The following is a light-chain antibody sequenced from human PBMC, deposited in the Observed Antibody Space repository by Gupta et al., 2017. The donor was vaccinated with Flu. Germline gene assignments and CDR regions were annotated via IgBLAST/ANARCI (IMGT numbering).Light chain of an antibody. CDR3: QQNDSTPRT. J-gene: IGKJ1*01. CDR2: AAS. Sequence: PSSLSASVGDRVTITCRASQGISSYLDWYQQKPGKAPKLLIYAASSLQSGVPSRFSGSGSGTDFTLTISRLQPEDFATYYCQQNDSTPRTFGQGTKVEIK. V-gene: IGKV1-39*01. CDR1: QGISSY.